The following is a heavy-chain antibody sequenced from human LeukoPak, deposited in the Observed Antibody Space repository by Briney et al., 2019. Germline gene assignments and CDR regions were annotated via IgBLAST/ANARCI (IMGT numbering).Heavy chain of an antibody. V-gene: IGHV1-69*01. CDR3: ARARGYCSSTSCSRIPRWFDP. CDR1: GGAFSSYA. Sequence: SVKVSCKASGGAFSSYAISWVRQAPGQGLEWMGGIIPIFGTANYAQKFQGRVTITADESTSTAYMELSSLRSEDTAVYYSARARGYCSSTSCSRIPRWFDPWGQGTLVTVSS. J-gene: IGHJ5*02. CDR2: IIPIFGTA. D-gene: IGHD2-2*01.